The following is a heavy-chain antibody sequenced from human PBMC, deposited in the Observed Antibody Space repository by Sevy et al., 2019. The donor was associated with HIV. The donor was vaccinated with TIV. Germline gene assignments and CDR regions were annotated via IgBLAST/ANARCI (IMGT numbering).Heavy chain of an antibody. Sequence: GGSLRLSCAASGFTFSNAWMSWVRQAPGKGLEWVGRIKSKTDGGTTDYAAPVKGRFTSSRDDSKNTLYLQMNSLKTDDTAVYYCTSPFGMTTVTTENAFDIWGQGTTVTVSS. CDR3: TSPFGMTTVTTENAFDI. D-gene: IGHD4-4*01. CDR1: GFTFSNAW. CDR2: IKSKTDGGTT. J-gene: IGHJ3*02. V-gene: IGHV3-15*01.